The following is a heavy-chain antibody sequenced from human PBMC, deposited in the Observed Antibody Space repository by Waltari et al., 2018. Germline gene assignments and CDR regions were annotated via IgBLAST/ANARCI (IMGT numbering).Heavy chain of an antibody. J-gene: IGHJ6*02. Sequence: QVQLVQSGAEVKKPGSSVKVSCKASGGTFSSYAISWVRQAPGQGLEWMGRIIPIFGTANYAQKLQGRVTITADKSTSTAYMGLSSLRSEDKAVYYCASSGANGDYKYPYYYYGMDVWGQGTTVTVSS. CDR1: GGTFSSYA. CDR2: IIPIFGTA. V-gene: IGHV1-69*08. D-gene: IGHD4-17*01. CDR3: ASSGANGDYKYPYYYYGMDV.